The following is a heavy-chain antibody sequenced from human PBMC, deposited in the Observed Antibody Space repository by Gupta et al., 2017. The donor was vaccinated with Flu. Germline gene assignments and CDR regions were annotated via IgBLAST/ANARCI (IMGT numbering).Heavy chain of an antibody. V-gene: IGHV1-69*01. CDR2: INPMYGAT. J-gene: IGHJ4*02. CDR3: ARGQDNAAANLAH. CDR1: GDSFSIYA. Sequence: QVQLVQSGAEVKKPGSSVKVSCKASGDSFSIYAFSWVRQAPGQGLEWMGGINPMYGATRNAQKFEDRVNINEDESTSTVYLDVSSRRYEDTAVYYCARGQDNAAANLAHWGQGTLVTVSS. D-gene: IGHD6-25*01.